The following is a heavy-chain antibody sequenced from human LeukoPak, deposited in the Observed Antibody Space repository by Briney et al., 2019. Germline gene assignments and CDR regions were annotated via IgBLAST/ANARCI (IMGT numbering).Heavy chain of an antibody. CDR3: AKDRLVSWVTAMFGMVFDY. J-gene: IGHJ4*02. CDR2: ISGSGGST. V-gene: IGHV3-23*01. CDR1: GFTFSSYA. D-gene: IGHD2-21*02. Sequence: GGSLRLSCAASGFTFSSYAMSWVRQAPGKGLEWVSAISGSGGSTYYADSVKGRFTISRDNSKNTLYLQMNSLRAEDTAVYYCAKDRLVSWVTAMFGMVFDYWGQGTLVTVSS.